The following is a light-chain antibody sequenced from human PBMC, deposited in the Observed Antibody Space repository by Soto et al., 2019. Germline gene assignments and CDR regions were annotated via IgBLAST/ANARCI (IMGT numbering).Light chain of an antibody. Sequence: DIQMTQSPSTLSASVGDRVTITCRASQSISSWLAGYQQKPGKAPKLLIYKASSLESGVPSRFSGSGSGTKFTLTISSLQPDDFATYYCQQYNIYWTFGQGTKVEIK. J-gene: IGKJ1*01. CDR2: KAS. CDR3: QQYNIYWT. V-gene: IGKV1-5*03. CDR1: QSISSW.